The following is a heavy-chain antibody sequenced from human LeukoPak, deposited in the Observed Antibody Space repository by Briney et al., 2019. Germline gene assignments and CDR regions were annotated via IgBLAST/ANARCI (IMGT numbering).Heavy chain of an antibody. D-gene: IGHD3-22*01. CDR3: ARARREATYHYDRSGYFFFDY. Sequence: GGSLRLSCAASGFTFSDYYMSWIRQAPGKGLEWVSYISSSGSTIYYADSVKGRFTISRDNAKNSLYLQMNSLRAEDTAVYYCARARREATYHYDRSGYFFFDYWGQGTLVTVSS. CDR2: ISSSGSTI. V-gene: IGHV3-11*01. CDR1: GFTFSDYY. J-gene: IGHJ4*02.